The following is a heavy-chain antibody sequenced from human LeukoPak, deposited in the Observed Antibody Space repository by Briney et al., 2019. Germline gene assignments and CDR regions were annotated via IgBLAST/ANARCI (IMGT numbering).Heavy chain of an antibody. Sequence: PSETLSLTCTVSGGSISSGSYYWSWIRRPPGKGLEWIGYIYYDGSTNYNPSLKSRVTISVDTSKNQFSLKLSSVTAADTAVYHCARERGPDYYYDTSGYGAFDIWGQGTMVTVSS. CDR1: GGSISSGSYY. CDR2: IYYDGST. CDR3: ARERGPDYYYDTSGYGAFDI. D-gene: IGHD3-22*01. V-gene: IGHV4-61*01. J-gene: IGHJ3*02.